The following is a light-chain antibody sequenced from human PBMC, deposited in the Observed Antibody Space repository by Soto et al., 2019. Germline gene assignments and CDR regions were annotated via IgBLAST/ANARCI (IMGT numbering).Light chain of an antibody. Sequence: DIVMTQSPDSLAVSLGERATISCKSSQTISYTSINKTYLAWYQQRPGQPPKLLIYWASIRGSGVPDRLSGSGCGTDFTLTITSLQTEDVAVYYCQQYFSYPLTFGGGTKVDIK. CDR1: QTISYTSINKTY. CDR3: QQYFSYPLT. J-gene: IGKJ4*01. V-gene: IGKV4-1*01. CDR2: WAS.